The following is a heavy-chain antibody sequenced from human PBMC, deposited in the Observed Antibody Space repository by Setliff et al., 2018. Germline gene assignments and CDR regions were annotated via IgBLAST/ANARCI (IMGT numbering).Heavy chain of an antibody. CDR3: ARESRYYYDNLGTLDY. CDR2: IYSSGST. CDR1: GYSISSGDHY. J-gene: IGHJ4*02. D-gene: IGHD3-22*01. Sequence: SETLSLTCTVSGYSISSGDHYWSWIRQPPGKGLEWIGYIYSSGSTYYNPSLKSRVSISVDTSKNQFSLKLSSVTAADTAVYYCARESRYYYDNLGTLDYWGQGTLVTVSS. V-gene: IGHV4-30-4*08.